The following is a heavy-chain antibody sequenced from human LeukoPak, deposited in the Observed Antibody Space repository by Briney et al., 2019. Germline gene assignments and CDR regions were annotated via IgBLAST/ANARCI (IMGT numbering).Heavy chain of an antibody. D-gene: IGHD2-2*01. CDR2: IHPTGNL. V-gene: IGHV4-31*11. CDR3: ARGADAHKVAY. Sequence: PSQTLSPTCAVAGGSINGGGYYWNWVRQHPGKGLEWIGCIHPTGNLSYNPSLTGRRTISVDTSKSHFSLNLTSVTAADTAVYYCARGADAHKVAYWSQGTLVTVSS. CDR1: GGSINGGGYY. J-gene: IGHJ4*02.